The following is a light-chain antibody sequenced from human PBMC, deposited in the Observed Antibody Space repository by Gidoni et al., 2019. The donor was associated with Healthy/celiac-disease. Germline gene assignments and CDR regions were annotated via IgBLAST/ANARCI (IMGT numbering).Light chain of an antibody. J-gene: IGKJ5*01. Sequence: VVFTQSPGPLSLSPGERATLSFRSSQSVSSSYLAWYQQKPGQAPRLLIYGAASRATGIPDRCSGSGSATDVTLTISRMEPEDFAVYYCQQYGSTPPITFGQGTRLEIK. CDR3: QQYGSTPPIT. CDR1: QSVSSSY. CDR2: GAA. V-gene: IGKV3-20*01.